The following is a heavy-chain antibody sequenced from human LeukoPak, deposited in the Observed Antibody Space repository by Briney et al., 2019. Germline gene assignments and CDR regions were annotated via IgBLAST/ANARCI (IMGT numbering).Heavy chain of an antibody. CDR3: ARDRGGSGPTTTDY. J-gene: IGHJ4*02. V-gene: IGHV3-74*01. CDR2: ISSDGSNT. Sequence: GGSLRLSCAASGFTFSNYWLHWVRQGPGKGLVWVSRISSDGSNTIYADSVKGRFTISRDNAKNTLYLQMNSLRAEDTALYYCARDRGGSGPTTTDYWGQGTLVTVSS. D-gene: IGHD6-19*01. CDR1: GFTFSNYW.